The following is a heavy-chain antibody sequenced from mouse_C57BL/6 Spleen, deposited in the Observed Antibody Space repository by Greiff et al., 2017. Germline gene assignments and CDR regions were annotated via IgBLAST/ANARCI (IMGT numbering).Heavy chain of an antibody. D-gene: IGHD6-2*01. CDR3: TRVSGDAWFAY. J-gene: IGHJ3*01. CDR1: GFTFSSYA. V-gene: IGHV5-9-1*02. Sequence: DVMLVESGEGLVKPGGSLKLSCAASGFTFSSYAMSWVRQTPEKRLEWVAYISSGGGYIYYADTVKGRFTISRDNARNTLYLQLSSLKSEDTAMYYRTRVSGDAWFAYWGQGTLVTVSA. CDR2: ISSGGGYI.